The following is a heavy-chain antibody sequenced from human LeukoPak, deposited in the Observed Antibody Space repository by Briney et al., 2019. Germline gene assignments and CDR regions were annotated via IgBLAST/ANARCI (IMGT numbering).Heavy chain of an antibody. CDR1: GGSFSGYY. CDR2: INHSGST. CDR3: ARGPGYSYGFYYFDY. J-gene: IGHJ4*02. D-gene: IGHD5-18*01. V-gene: IGHV4-34*01. Sequence: SETLSFTCAVYGGSFSGYYWGGIRQPPGKGLEWIGEINHSGSTNYNPSLKSRVTISVDTSKNQFSLKLSSVTAADTAVYYCARGPGYSYGFYYFDYWGQGTLVTVSS.